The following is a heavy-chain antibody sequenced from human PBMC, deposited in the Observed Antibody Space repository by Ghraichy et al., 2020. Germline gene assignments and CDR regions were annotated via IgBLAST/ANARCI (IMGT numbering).Heavy chain of an antibody. CDR1: GGSIGRGGYS. V-gene: IGHV4-30-4*07. CDR3: ARGSRYTMVRGIIIPPPDY. CDR2: IHYSGST. D-gene: IGHD3-10*01. Sequence: TLSLTCAVSGGSIGRGGYSWSWIRQPPGKGLEWIGYIHYSGSTYYNPSLKSRVTISVDTTKNQFSLKLSSVTAADTAVYYCARGSRYTMVRGIIIPPPDYWGQGTLVTVSS. J-gene: IGHJ4*02.